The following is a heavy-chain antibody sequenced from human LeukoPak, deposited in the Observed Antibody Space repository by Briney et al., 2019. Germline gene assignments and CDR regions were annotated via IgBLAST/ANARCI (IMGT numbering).Heavy chain of an antibody. CDR2: IKQDGSEK. J-gene: IGHJ6*03. Sequence: PGGSLRLSCAASGFTFSSYWMSWVRQAPGKGLEWVANIKQDGSEKYYVDSVKGRFTISRDNAKNSLYLQMNSLRAEDTAVYYCARDRIWYYDSSGTKHYYMDVWGKGTTVTVSS. V-gene: IGHV3-7*01. D-gene: IGHD3-22*01. CDR3: ARDRIWYYDSSGTKHYYMDV. CDR1: GFTFSSYW.